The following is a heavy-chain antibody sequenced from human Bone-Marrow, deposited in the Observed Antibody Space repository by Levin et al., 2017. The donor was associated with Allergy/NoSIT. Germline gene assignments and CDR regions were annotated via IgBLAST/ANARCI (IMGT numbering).Heavy chain of an antibody. V-gene: IGHV1-2*06. J-gene: IGHJ4*02. Sequence: ASVKVSCKASGYTFTGYYMHWVRQAPGQGLEWMGRINPNSGGTNYAQKFQGRVTMTRDTSISTAYMELSRLRSDDTAVYYCARDPPPYCGGDCYAFDYWGQGTLVTVSS. CDR1: GYTFTGYY. CDR3: ARDPPPYCGGDCYAFDY. CDR2: INPNSGGT. D-gene: IGHD2-21*01.